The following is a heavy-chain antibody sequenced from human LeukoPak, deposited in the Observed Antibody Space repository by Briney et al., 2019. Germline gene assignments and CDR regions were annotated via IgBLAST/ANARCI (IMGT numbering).Heavy chain of an antibody. J-gene: IGHJ4*02. D-gene: IGHD2-21*02. Sequence: PGGSLRLSCASSGLNLIDYYMSWIRQATGKGLEWVSYISSSSAYAKYAVSVKGRFTISRDNAKNSLYLQMNSLRAEDTAVYYCARGTAPSADYWGQGTLVT. CDR2: ISSSSAYA. CDR1: GLNLIDYY. V-gene: IGHV3-11*05. CDR3: ARGTAPSADY.